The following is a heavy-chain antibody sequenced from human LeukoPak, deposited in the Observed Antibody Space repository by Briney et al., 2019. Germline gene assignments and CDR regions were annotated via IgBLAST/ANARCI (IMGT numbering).Heavy chain of an antibody. J-gene: IGHJ4*02. V-gene: IGHV3-33*06. CDR2: IWYDGNNK. CDR1: GFTFSNYG. CDR3: AKDSSSGWYSSYFDY. D-gene: IGHD6-19*01. Sequence: GRSLRLSCAASGFTFSNYGMHWVRQAPGKGLEWVAVIWYDGNNKNYGDSVKGRFTISRDNSKNTLYLQMNSLRAEDTAVYYCAKDSSSGWYSSYFDYWGQGTLVTVSS.